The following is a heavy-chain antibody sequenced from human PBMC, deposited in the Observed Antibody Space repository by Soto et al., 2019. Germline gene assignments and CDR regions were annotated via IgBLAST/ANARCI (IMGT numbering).Heavy chain of an antibody. CDR1: GFTFSSYG. CDR2: ISYDGSNK. D-gene: IGHD2-2*01. J-gene: IGHJ2*01. CDR3: AKSGTYCSSTSCYGWYFDL. Sequence: QVQLVESGGGVVQPGRSLRLSCAASGFTFSSYGMHWVRQAPGKGLEWVAVISYDGSNKYYADSVKGRFTISRDNSKNTLYLQMNSLRAEDTAVYYCAKSGTYCSSTSCYGWYFDLWGRGTLVTVSS. V-gene: IGHV3-30*18.